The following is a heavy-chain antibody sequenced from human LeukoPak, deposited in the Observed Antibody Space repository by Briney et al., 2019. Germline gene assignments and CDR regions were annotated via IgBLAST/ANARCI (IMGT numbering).Heavy chain of an antibody. V-gene: IGHV1-24*01. CDR2: FDPEDGET. CDR1: GYTLTELS. J-gene: IGHJ4*02. Sequence: ASVEVSCKVSGYTLTELSMHWVRQAPGKGLEWMGGFDPEDGETIYAQKFQGRVTMTEDTSTNTAYMELSSLRSEDTAVYYCATGLSITARLVTWGQGTLVTVSS. CDR3: ATGLSITARLVT. D-gene: IGHD6-6*01.